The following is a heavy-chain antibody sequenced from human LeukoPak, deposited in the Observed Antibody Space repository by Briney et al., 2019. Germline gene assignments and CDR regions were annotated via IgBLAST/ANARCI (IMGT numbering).Heavy chain of an antibody. CDR3: AKSRRYFDWLDY. D-gene: IGHD3-9*01. CDR2: ISWDGGST. J-gene: IGHJ4*02. CDR1: GLTFDDYT. V-gene: IGHV3-43*01. Sequence: GGSLRLSCAASGLTFDDYTMHWVRQAPGKGLEWVSLISWDGGSTYYADSVKGRFTISRDNSKNSLYLQMNSLRTEDTALYYCAKSRRYFDWLDYWGQGTLVTVSS.